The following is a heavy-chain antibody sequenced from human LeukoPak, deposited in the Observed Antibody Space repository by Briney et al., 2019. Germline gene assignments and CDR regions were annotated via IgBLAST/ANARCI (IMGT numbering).Heavy chain of an antibody. J-gene: IGHJ4*02. D-gene: IGHD3-9*01. CDR2: IYQRATV. Sequence: DPSETLSLTCNVSGYSISSGYFWGWVRQAPGKGLEWIGSIYQRATVHYNPSLKSRVTISLDTSKNHFSLNLRSMQASDTAVYYCARTAYDILTGYPPPPHFDYWGQGTLVTVSS. CDR1: GYSISSGYF. CDR3: ARTAYDILTGYPPPPHFDY. V-gene: IGHV4-38-2*02.